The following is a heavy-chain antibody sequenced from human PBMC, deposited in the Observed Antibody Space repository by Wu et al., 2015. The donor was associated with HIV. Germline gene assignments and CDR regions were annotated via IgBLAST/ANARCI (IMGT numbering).Heavy chain of an antibody. J-gene: IGHJ5*02. CDR2: INSHSGST. V-gene: IGHV1-2*02. D-gene: IGHD3-16*01. Sequence: QVQLEQSGAELKKPGASVKVSCKASGYTFSDYYLHWVRQAPGLGLEWMGWINSHSGSTNYAQKFHGRVTMTRDTSISTAHMELSSLRSDDTAVYYCASGTYGVGTPNRFDPWGQGTLVTVSS. CDR3: ASGTYGVGTPNRFDP. CDR1: GYTFSDYY.